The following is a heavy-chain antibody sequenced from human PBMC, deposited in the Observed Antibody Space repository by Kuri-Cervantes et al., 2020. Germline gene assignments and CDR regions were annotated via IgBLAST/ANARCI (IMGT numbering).Heavy chain of an antibody. CDR1: GFTFSSYS. J-gene: IGHJ6*02. D-gene: IGHD6-13*01. CDR3: ARPIAAAGTGPLWVLANHVNYYYGMDV. CDR2: ISSSSSTI. V-gene: IGHV3-48*02. Sequence: GGSLRLSCAASGFTFSSYSMNWVRQAPGKGLEWVSYISSSSSTIYYADSVKGRFTISRDNAKNSLYLQMNSLRDEDTAVYYCARPIAAAGTGPLWVLANHVNYYYGMDVWGQGTTVTVSS.